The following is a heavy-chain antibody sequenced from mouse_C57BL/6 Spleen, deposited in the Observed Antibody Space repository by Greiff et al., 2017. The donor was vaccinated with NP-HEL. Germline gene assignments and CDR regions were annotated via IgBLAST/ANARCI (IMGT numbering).Heavy chain of an antibody. J-gene: IGHJ4*01. Sequence: VQLQQSGAELVKPGASVKMSCKASGYTFTSYWITWVKQRPGQGLEWIGDIYPGSGSTNYNEKFKSKATLTVDTSSSTAYMQLSSLTSEDSAVYYCARKGSYYSKGLYYAMDYWGQGTSVTVSS. CDR3: ARKGSYYSKGLYYAMDY. CDR1: GYTFTSYW. D-gene: IGHD2-5*01. CDR2: IYPGSGST. V-gene: IGHV1-55*01.